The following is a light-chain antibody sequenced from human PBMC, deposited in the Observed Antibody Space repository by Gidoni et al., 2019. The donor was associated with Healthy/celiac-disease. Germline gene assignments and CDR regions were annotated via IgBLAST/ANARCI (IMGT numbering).Light chain of an antibody. V-gene: IGLV3-19*02. J-gene: IGLJ2*01. Sequence: SSELTHDPAVSVSLGQTVRITCQGDSLRSYYASWYQQKPGQAPVRVIYGKNNRPSGIPDRFSGSSSGNTASLTITGAQAEDEADYYCNSWDSSGNHVVFGGGTKLTVL. CDR2: GKN. CDR3: NSWDSSGNHVV. CDR1: SLRSYY.